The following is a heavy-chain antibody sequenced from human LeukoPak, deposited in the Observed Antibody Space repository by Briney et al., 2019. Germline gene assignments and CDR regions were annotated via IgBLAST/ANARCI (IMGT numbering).Heavy chain of an antibody. CDR2: ISGSGGST. V-gene: IGHV3-23*01. CDR3: AKDRRLGIVVVVATFGMDV. Sequence: GGSLRLSCAASGFTFSSYAMSWVRQAPGKGLEWVSAISGSGGSTYYADAVKGRFTISRDNSKNTLYLQMNSLRAEDTAVYYCAKDRRLGIVVVVATFGMDVWGQGTTVTVSS. J-gene: IGHJ6*02. D-gene: IGHD2-15*01. CDR1: GFTFSSYA.